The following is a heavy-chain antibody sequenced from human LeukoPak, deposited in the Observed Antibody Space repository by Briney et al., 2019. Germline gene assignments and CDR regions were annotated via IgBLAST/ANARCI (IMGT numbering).Heavy chain of an antibody. Sequence: GASVKVSCKASGYTFNGYYIHWVRQAPGQGLEWMGWVNPNSGATLYSQKFQGRVTMTRDTSVSAAYMELSRLRADNAAVFYCARARFYYDNKFPEAFDTWGQGTRV. V-gene: IGHV1-2*02. D-gene: IGHD3-22*01. CDR1: GYTFNGYY. CDR3: ARARFYYDNKFPEAFDT. J-gene: IGHJ3*02. CDR2: VNPNSGAT.